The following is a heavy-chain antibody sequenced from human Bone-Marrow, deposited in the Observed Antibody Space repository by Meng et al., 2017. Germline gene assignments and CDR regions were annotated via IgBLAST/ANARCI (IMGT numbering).Heavy chain of an antibody. CDR1: GGSISSGGHY. J-gene: IGHJ5*02. CDR3: AREDGDSSGYYRGTYNWFDP. Sequence: LRLSCTVSGGSISSGGHYWSWIRQHPGKGLEWIGYIYYSGSTYYNPSLKSRVTISVETSKNQVSLKLSPVTAADTAVYYCAREDGDSSGYYRGTYNWFDPWGQGTLVTVSS. CDR2: IYYSGST. V-gene: IGHV4-31*03. D-gene: IGHD3-22*01.